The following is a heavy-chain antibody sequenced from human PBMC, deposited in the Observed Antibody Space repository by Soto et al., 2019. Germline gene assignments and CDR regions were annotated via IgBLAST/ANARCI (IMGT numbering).Heavy chain of an antibody. CDR3: ARDDDFWSGLSAS. CDR2: IYSGGST. J-gene: IGHJ4*02. Sequence: EVQLVETGGGLIQPGGSLRLSCAASGFTVSTIYMSWVRQAPGKGLEWVSVIYSGGSTYYADSVKGRFTISRDNSKNTLYLQMNSLRAEDTAVYYCARDDDFWSGLSASWGQGTLVTVSS. V-gene: IGHV3-53*02. D-gene: IGHD3-3*01. CDR1: GFTVSTIY.